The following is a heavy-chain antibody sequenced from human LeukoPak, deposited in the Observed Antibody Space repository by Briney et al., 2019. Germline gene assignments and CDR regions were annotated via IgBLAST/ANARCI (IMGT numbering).Heavy chain of an antibody. V-gene: IGHV4-59*08. CDR2: IYYSGST. J-gene: IGHJ4*02. CDR1: RGSISTYH. CDR3: ARRKEGYYFDF. Sequence: SETLSLTCTVSRGSISTYHWSWIRQPPGKGLEWIGYIYYSGSTNYNPSLKSRVTISIDTSKNQFSLKLSSVTAPDTAVYYCARRKEGYYFDFWGQGTLVTVSS.